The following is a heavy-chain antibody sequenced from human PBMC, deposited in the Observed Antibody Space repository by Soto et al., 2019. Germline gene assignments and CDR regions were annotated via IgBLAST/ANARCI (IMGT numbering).Heavy chain of an antibody. CDR2: FYKSGTT. CDR1: GDSINSYY. J-gene: IGHJ3*02. Sequence: QVQLQESGPGLVKPSETLSFTCTVSGDSINSYYWSWIRQPPGKGLEWIAYFYKSGTTNYIPSLKSRVTISVDTSKNQFSLKLSSVTAADTAVYYCARTYDNSGPNSGGYAFDIWGQGTMLTVSS. D-gene: IGHD3-22*01. V-gene: IGHV4-59*01. CDR3: ARTYDNSGPNSGGYAFDI.